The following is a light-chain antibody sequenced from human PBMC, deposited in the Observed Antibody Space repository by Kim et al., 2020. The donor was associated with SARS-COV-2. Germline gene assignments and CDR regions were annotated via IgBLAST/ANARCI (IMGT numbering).Light chain of an antibody. CDR2: SVS. V-gene: IGKV3-20*01. J-gene: IGKJ2*01. CDR1: RSVCSHC. CDR3: QQYGIAPPYT. Sequence: EIVLTQSPGTLSLSPGERATLSCRTSRSVCSHCLAWYQQKPGQAPRLLIYSVSNRATGIPDRFSGSGSGTDFTLTISRLEPEDFAVYYCQQYGIAPPYTFGQGTKLEIK.